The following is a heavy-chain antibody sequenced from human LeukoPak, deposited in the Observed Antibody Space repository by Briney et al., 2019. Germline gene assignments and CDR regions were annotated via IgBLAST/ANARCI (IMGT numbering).Heavy chain of an antibody. J-gene: IGHJ4*02. CDR2: ISGSGGST. CDR1: GFTFSSYG. Sequence: PGGTLRLPCAASGFTFSSYGMSWVRQAPGKGLEWVSAISGSGGSTYYADSVKGRFTISRDSSKNTLYLQMNSLRAEDGAVYYCAKAPVTTCSGAYCYPFDYWGQGTLVTVSS. D-gene: IGHD2-15*01. V-gene: IGHV3-23*01. CDR3: AKAPVTTCSGAYCYPFDY.